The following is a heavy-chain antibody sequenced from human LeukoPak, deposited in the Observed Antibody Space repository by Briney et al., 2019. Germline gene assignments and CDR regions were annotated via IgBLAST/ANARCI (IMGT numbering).Heavy chain of an antibody. J-gene: IGHJ4*02. D-gene: IGHD3-10*01. CDR3: ARDGGYYSGIDY. Sequence: ASVKVSCKASGYTFTGYYMHWARQAPGQGLEWMGWINPNSGGTNYAQKFQGRVTMTRDTSISTAYMELSRLRSDDTAVYYCARDGGYYSGIDYWGQGTLVTVSS. V-gene: IGHV1-2*02. CDR2: INPNSGGT. CDR1: GYTFTGYY.